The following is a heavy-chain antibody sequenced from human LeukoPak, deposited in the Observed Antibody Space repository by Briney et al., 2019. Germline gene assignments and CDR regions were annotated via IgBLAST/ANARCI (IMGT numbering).Heavy chain of an antibody. D-gene: IGHD3-22*01. CDR1: GYTFTGYY. CDR2: INPNSGGT. Sequence: GASVKVSCKASGYTFTGYYMHWVRQAPGQGLGWMGRINPNSGGTNYAQKFQGRVTMTRDTSISTAYMELSRLRSDDTAVYYCARVRHSTYYYDSSGYYPNWFDPWGQGTLVTVSS. J-gene: IGHJ5*02. CDR3: ARVRHSTYYYDSSGYYPNWFDP. V-gene: IGHV1-2*06.